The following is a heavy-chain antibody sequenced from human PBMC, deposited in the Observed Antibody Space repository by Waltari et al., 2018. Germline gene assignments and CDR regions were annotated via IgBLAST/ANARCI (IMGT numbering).Heavy chain of an antibody. CDR3: ARGGGGDWEWFDP. CDR2: IYYTGST. V-gene: IGHV4-59*01. CDR1: GGSISGFY. Sequence: QVQMQEAGPSLLKPSETLSLICTVSGGSISGFYWSWVRQPPGKGLDWIGYIYYTGSTNFNPSLKSRVTMSVDTSKNQFSLKLCSVTVADTAFYYCARGGGGDWEWFDPWGQGTLVTVSS. J-gene: IGHJ5*02. D-gene: IGHD2-21*02.